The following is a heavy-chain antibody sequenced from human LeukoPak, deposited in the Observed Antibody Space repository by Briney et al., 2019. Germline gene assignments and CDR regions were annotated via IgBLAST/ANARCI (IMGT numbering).Heavy chain of an antibody. D-gene: IGHD1-14*01. Sequence: PGGSLRLSCAASGFTFSSYTMNWVRQAPGKGLEWVSSISSSSSYIYYADSVKGRFTISRDNARNSLYLEMNSLRAEETAVYSCARGAWSENPFDYWGQGTLVTVSS. CDR3: ARGAWSENPFDY. CDR1: GFTFSSYT. V-gene: IGHV3-21*01. CDR2: ISSSSSYI. J-gene: IGHJ4*02.